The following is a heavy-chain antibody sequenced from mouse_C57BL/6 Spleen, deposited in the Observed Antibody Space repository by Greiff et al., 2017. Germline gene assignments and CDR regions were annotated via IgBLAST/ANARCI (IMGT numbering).Heavy chain of an antibody. Sequence: VQLQQSGAELVMPGASVKLSCKASGYTFTSYWMHWVKQRPGQGLEWIGEIDPSDSYTNYNQKFKGKSTLTVDKSSSTAYMQLSSLTSVDSAVYYCARGWLLRGWYFDVWGTGTTVTVSS. CDR1: GYTFTSYW. J-gene: IGHJ1*03. CDR3: ARGWLLRGWYFDV. D-gene: IGHD2-3*01. V-gene: IGHV1-69*01. CDR2: IDPSDSYT.